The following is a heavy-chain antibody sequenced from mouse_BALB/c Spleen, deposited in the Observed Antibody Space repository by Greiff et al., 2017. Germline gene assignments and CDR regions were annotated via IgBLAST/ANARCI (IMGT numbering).Heavy chain of an antibody. CDR2: ISYSGST. J-gene: IGHJ4*01. CDR1: GYSITSDYA. V-gene: IGHV3-2*02. D-gene: IGHD2-1*01. Sequence: EVQLVESGPGLVKPSQSLSLTCTVTGYSITSDYAWNWIRQFPGNKLEWMGYISYSGSTSYNPSLKSRISITRDTSKNQFFLQLNSVTTEDTATYYCARWILYGNYAMDYWGQGTSVTVSS. CDR3: ARWILYGNYAMDY.